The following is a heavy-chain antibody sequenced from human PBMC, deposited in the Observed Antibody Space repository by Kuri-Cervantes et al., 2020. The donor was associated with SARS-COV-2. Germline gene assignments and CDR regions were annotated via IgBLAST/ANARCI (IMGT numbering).Heavy chain of an antibody. CDR2: IDCDDDK. D-gene: IGHD6-6*01. CDR3: ARTVYSSSFYFDY. Sequence: SGPTLVIPTQTLTLTCTFSGFSLSTSGMRVSWIRQPPGKALEWLARIDCDDDKFYSTSLKTRLTISKDTSKNPVVLTMTNMDPVDTATYDCARTVYSSSFYFDYWGQGTLVTVSS. V-gene: IGHV2-70*04. J-gene: IGHJ4*02. CDR1: GFSLSTSGMR.